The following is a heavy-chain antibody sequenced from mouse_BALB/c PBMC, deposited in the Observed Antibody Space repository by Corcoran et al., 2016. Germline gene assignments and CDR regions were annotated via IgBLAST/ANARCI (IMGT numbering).Heavy chain of an antibody. J-gene: IGHJ2*01. CDR3: ARGDSSNCDY. D-gene: IGHD3-3*01. V-gene: IGHV9-1*02. Sequence: QIQLVQAGPELTKPGETVKISCKASGYTFTNYGMNWVKQAPGKDLKWMGWINTYTGEPTYADDFKGRFAFSLETSASTAYLQINNLKNEDMATYFCARGDSSNCDYWGQGTTLTVSS. CDR1: GYTFTNYG. CDR2: INTYTGEP.